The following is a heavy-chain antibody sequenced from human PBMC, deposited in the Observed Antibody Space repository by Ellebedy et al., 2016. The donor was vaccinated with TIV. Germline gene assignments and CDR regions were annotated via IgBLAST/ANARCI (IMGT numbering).Heavy chain of an antibody. CDR1: GFTFSSYW. D-gene: IGHD1-26*01. CDR3: ARRKKIVGATRYGYYFDY. J-gene: IGHJ4*02. CDR2: IKQDGSEK. Sequence: GESLKISCAASGFTFSSYWMSWVRQAPGKGLEWVANIKQDGSEKYYVDSVKGRFTISRDNAKNSLYLQMNSLRAEDTAVYYCARRKKIVGATRYGYYFDYWGQGTLVTVSS. V-gene: IGHV3-7*02.